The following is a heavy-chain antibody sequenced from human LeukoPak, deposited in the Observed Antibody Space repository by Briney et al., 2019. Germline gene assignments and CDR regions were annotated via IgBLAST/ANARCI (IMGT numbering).Heavy chain of an antibody. CDR1: GGSISSSGYW. CDR3: AKRAYGVGFEY. Sequence: PSETLSLTCTVSGGSISSSGYWWGWIRQPPGKGLEWIGTIYYSGTTYYNPSLKGRVTISADTSKNQFSLEVNSVTAADTAVYYCAKRAYGVGFEYWGQGTLVTVSS. CDR2: IYYSGTT. V-gene: IGHV4-39*01. J-gene: IGHJ4*02. D-gene: IGHD4-17*01.